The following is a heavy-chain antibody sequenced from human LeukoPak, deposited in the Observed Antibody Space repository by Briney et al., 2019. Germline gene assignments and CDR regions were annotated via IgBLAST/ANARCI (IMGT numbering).Heavy chain of an antibody. CDR1: GGTFSSFA. CDR3: ARDSTWDY. J-gene: IGHJ4*02. V-gene: IGHV1-69*13. Sequence: SVKVSCKASGGTFSSFAISWVRQAPGQGLEWMGGIIPIFGSANYAQKFQGGVTIIADESTSTAYMELSSLRPEDTAVYYCARDSTWDYWGQGTLVTVSS. D-gene: IGHD3-3*02. CDR2: IIPIFGSA.